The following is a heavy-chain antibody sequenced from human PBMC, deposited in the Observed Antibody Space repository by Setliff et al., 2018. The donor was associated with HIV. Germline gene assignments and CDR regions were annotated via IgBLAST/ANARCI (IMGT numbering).Heavy chain of an antibody. J-gene: IGHJ6*02. D-gene: IGHD3-10*01. CDR3: ARKLRPGHGVDV. Sequence: GGSLRLSCEASGFTFSIYNMNWVRQAPGKGLEWVSYISTSGSTIYYADSVKGRFTISRDNGKKSLYLQMNSLRAEDTAIYYCARKLRPGHGVDVWGQGTTVTVSS. CDR2: ISTSGSTI. CDR1: GFTFSIYN. V-gene: IGHV3-48*01.